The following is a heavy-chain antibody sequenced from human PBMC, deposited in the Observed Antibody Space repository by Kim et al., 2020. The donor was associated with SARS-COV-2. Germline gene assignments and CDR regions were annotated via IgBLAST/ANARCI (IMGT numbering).Heavy chain of an antibody. D-gene: IGHD4-4*01. J-gene: IGHJ4*02. CDR1: GGSISSSSYY. CDR2: IYYSGST. V-gene: IGHV4-39*07. CDR3: SRGGAGYSNDVDY. Sequence: SETLSLTCTVSGGSISSSSYYWGWIRQPPGKGLEWIGSIYYSGSTYYNPSLKSRVTISVDTSKNQFSLKLISVTAADTAVDYCSRGGAGYSNDVDYWGQG.